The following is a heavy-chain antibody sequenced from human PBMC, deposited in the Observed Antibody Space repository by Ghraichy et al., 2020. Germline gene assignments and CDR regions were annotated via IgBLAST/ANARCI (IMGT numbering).Heavy chain of an antibody. CDR2: ISSSSSTI. J-gene: IGHJ3*02. D-gene: IGHD3-22*01. CDR3: ARGKIVVQDAFDI. Sequence: GGSLRLSCAASGFTFSSYSMNWVRQAPGKGLEWVSYISSSSSTIYYADSVKGRFTISRDNAKNSLYLQMNSLRAEDTAVYYCARGKIVVQDAFDIWGQGTMVTVSS. V-gene: IGHV3-48*01. CDR1: GFTFSSYS.